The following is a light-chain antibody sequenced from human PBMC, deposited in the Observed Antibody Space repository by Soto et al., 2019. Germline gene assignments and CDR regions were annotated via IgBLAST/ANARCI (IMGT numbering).Light chain of an antibody. CDR3: QQYHTWPIT. J-gene: IGKJ4*01. Sequence: EIVVTQSPATRSVAPGERVTFSCRASQGVSRKLAWYQHKPGQAPRLLISGASTGATGIPARFSGSGSGTEFTLTISSLQSEDCAIYYCQQYHTWPITFGGGTKVDI. CDR1: QGVSRK. V-gene: IGKV3-15*01. CDR2: GAS.